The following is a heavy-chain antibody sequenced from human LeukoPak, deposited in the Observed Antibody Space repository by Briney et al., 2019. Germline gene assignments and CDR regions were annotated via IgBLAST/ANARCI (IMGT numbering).Heavy chain of an antibody. CDR2: IIPILGIA. V-gene: IGHV1-69*04. D-gene: IGHD3-22*01. CDR1: GGTFNSYA. Sequence: SVKFSCKASGGTFNSYAISRVRQAHGQGLEWMGRIIPILGIANYAQKFQGRVTITADKSTSTAYMELSSLRSEDTAVYYCARTNYYDSSGYASYGMDVWGQGTTVTVSS. J-gene: IGHJ6*02. CDR3: ARTNYYDSSGYASYGMDV.